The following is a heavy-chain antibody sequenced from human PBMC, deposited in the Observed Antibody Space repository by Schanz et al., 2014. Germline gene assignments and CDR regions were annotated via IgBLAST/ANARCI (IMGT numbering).Heavy chain of an antibody. CDR2: ISNGGGGYI. CDR3: AKGQGAVINNWYFDL. V-gene: IGHV3-23*01. D-gene: IGHD2-21*01. CDR1: LFTFRGYA. J-gene: IGHJ2*01. Sequence: EVQLFESFFSFFPPFFSLRLSCVVSLFTFRGYAMSWVRQAPGKGLQWVSTISNGGGGYISYADFVKGRFTISRDNSMNTLSLQMNGLSADDTAIYYCAKGQGAVINNWYFDLWGRGTLVTVSS.